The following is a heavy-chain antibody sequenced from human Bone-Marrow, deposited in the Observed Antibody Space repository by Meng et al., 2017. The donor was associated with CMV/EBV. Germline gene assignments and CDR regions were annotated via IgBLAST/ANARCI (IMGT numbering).Heavy chain of an antibody. D-gene: IGHD6-13*01. CDR3: AKASPDSSSWFGYYFDY. Sequence: SLRLTCAASPLSFDDYAMHWVRQAPGKGLEWVSGISWNSGSIGYADSVKGRFTISRDNAKNSLYLQMNSLRAEDMALYYCAKASPDSSSWFGYYFDYWGQGTLVTVSS. J-gene: IGHJ4*02. CDR1: PLSFDDYA. CDR2: ISWNSGSI. V-gene: IGHV3-9*03.